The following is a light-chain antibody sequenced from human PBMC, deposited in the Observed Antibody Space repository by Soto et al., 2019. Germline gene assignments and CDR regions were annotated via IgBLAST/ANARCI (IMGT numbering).Light chain of an antibody. CDR3: QQRTNWPLT. CDR2: DAS. CDR1: QSVTTF. J-gene: IGKJ4*01. V-gene: IGKV3-11*01. Sequence: EIVLTQCPATLSLSPGERATLSCRASQSVTTFLAWYQQKPGQAPRLLIYDASKRATGIPARFSGSGSGTDFTLTISSLEPEDFAVYYCQQRTNWPLTFGGGTKVEIK.